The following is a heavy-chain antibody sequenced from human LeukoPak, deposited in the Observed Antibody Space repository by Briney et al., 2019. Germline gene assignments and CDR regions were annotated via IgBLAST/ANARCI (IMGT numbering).Heavy chain of an antibody. CDR1: GFTFSSYE. Sequence: GGSLRLSCAASGFTFSSYEMNWVRQAPGKGLEWVANINPDGREKSYVDSVKGRFTISRDNAKDSLYLQMNSLRAEDTAVYYCARSRRVGTSPFYGTDVWGQGTTVTVSS. V-gene: IGHV3-7*04. CDR2: INPDGREK. CDR3: ARSRRVGTSPFYGTDV. J-gene: IGHJ6*02. D-gene: IGHD5-12*01.